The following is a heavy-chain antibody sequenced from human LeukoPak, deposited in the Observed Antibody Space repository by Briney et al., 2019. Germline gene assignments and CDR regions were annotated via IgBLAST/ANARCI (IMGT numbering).Heavy chain of an antibody. CDR3: ARRYYDSSGYYYVDY. CDR1: GGSISSGSYY. J-gene: IGHJ4*02. Sequence: PSETLSLTCTVSGGSISSGSYYWSWIRQPAGKGLEWIGRIYTSGSTNYNPSLKSRVTISVDTSKNQFSLKLSSVTAADTAVYYCARRYYDSSGYYYVDYWGQGTLVTVSS. V-gene: IGHV4-61*02. CDR2: IYTSGST. D-gene: IGHD3-22*01.